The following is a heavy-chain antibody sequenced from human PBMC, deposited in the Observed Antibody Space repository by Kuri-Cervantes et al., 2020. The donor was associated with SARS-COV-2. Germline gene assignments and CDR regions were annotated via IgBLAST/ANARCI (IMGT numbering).Heavy chain of an antibody. Sequence: GSLRLSCTVSGGSISSYYWSWIRQPPGKGLEWIGYIYYSGSTNYNPSLKSRVTISVDTSKNQFSLKLTSMTAADTAVYYCARGWLLPHYYYYMDVWGKGTTVTVSS. CDR1: GGSISSYY. V-gene: IGHV4-59*01. CDR2: IYYSGST. CDR3: ARGWLLPHYYYYMDV. J-gene: IGHJ6*03. D-gene: IGHD3-22*01.